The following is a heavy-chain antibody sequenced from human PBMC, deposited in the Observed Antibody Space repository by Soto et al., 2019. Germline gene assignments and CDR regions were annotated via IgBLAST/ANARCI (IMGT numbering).Heavy chain of an antibody. Sequence: ASVKVSCKASGYTFTSYGISWVRQAPGQGLEWMGWISAYNGNTNYAQKLQGRVTMTTDTSTSTAYMELRSLRSDDTAVYYCARDFEVYYYGSGSTRWFDPWGQGTLVTVSS. D-gene: IGHD3-10*01. CDR3: ARDFEVYYYGSGSTRWFDP. CDR2: ISAYNGNT. J-gene: IGHJ5*02. V-gene: IGHV1-18*01. CDR1: GYTFTSYG.